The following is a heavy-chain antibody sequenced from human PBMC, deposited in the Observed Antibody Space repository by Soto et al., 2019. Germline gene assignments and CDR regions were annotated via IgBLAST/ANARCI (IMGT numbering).Heavy chain of an antibody. J-gene: IGHJ4*02. V-gene: IGHV4-59*12. CDR3: ARESRSWYGSIWDY. CDR1: GGSISSYY. Sequence: QVQLQESDPGLVKPSETLSLTCTVSGGSISSYYWSWIRQPPGKGLEWIGYIYFSGGTNYNPSLTSRVTILVDTSKNQFSLKLSSVTAADTAVYYCARESRSWYGSIWDYWGQGTLVTVSS. D-gene: IGHD6-13*01. CDR2: IYFSGGT.